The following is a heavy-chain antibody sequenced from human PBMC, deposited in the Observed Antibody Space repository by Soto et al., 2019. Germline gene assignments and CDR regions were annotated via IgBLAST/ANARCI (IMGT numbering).Heavy chain of an antibody. Sequence: PGGSLRLSCAASGFTFSSYWMSWVRQAPGKGLEWVANIKQDGSEKYYVDSVKGRFTISRDNAKNSLYLQMNSLRAEDTAVYYCAREGYCTNGVCYAYYYYGMDVWGKGTTVTVSS. CDR3: AREGYCTNGVCYAYYYYGMDV. V-gene: IGHV3-7*01. D-gene: IGHD2-8*01. CDR2: IKQDGSEK. CDR1: GFTFSSYW. J-gene: IGHJ6*04.